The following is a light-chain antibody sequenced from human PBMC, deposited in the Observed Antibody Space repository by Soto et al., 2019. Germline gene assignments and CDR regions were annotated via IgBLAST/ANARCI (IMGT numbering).Light chain of an antibody. CDR1: SSDVGGYNF. CDR2: DVR. V-gene: IGLV2-14*01. Sequence: QSALTQPASVSGSPGQWITISCTGTSSDVGGYNFVSWYQQHPGKAPKLMIFDVRNRPSGVSNRFSGSKSGNTASLTISGLQAEDEADYYCSSYTSSGTLLVFGTGTKVTVL. CDR3: SSYTSSGTLLV. J-gene: IGLJ1*01.